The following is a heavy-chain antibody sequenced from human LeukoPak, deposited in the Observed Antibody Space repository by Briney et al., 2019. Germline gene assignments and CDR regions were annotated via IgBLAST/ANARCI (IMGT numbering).Heavy chain of an antibody. CDR3: AMGSRWLQPVF. V-gene: IGHV3-21*01. D-gene: IGHD5-24*01. CDR1: GFTFGSYS. CDR2: ISSSSSYI. J-gene: IGHJ4*02. Sequence: GGSLRLSCAASGFTFGSYSMNWVRQAPGKGLEWVSSISSSSSYIYYADSVKGRFTISRDNAKNSLYLQMNSLRAEDTAVYYCAMGSRWLQPVFGGQGTLVTVSS.